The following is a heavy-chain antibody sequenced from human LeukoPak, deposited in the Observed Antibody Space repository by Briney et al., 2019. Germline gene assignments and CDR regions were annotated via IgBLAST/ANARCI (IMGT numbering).Heavy chain of an antibody. CDR1: GYTFINYG. V-gene: IGHV1-18*01. D-gene: IGHD3-10*01. CDR2: ISGYNGNT. Sequence: ASVTVSCKASGYTFINYGISWVRQAPGQGLEWMGWISGYNGNTNYAQMLQGRVTMTTDTSTSTAYMDLRSLRSDDTAVYYCARDSYYYGSGNGLDVWGQGTTVTVSS. CDR3: ARDSYYYGSGNGLDV. J-gene: IGHJ6*02.